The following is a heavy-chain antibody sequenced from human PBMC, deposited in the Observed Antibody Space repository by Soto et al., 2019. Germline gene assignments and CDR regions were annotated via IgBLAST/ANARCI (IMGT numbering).Heavy chain of an antibody. D-gene: IGHD3-3*01. Sequence: ASVKVSCKASGYTFTSYDINWVRQATGQGLEWMGWMNPNSGNTGYAQKFQGRVTMTRNTSISTAYMELSSLRSEDTAVYYCARGQGPSITIFGVVRAWAWFDPWGQGTLVTVS. J-gene: IGHJ5*02. CDR2: MNPNSGNT. CDR1: GYTFTSYD. CDR3: ARGQGPSITIFGVVRAWAWFDP. V-gene: IGHV1-8*01.